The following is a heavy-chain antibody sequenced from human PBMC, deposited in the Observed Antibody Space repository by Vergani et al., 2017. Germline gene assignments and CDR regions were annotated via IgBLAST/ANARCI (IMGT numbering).Heavy chain of an antibody. Sequence: QVQLQESGPGLVKPSQTLSLTCTVSGGSISSGSYYWSWIRQPAGKGLEWIGSIYTSGSTNYNPSLKSRVTISVDTSKNQFSLKLSSVTAADTAVYYCARATVDAFDIWGQGTMVTVSS. CDR1: GGSISSGSYY. CDR3: ARATVDAFDI. J-gene: IGHJ3*02. V-gene: IGHV4-61*02. CDR2: IYTSGST. D-gene: IGHD4-17*01.